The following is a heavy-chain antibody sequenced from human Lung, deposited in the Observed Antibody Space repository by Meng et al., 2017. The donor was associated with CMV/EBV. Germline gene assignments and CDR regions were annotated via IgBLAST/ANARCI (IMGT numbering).Heavy chain of an antibody. CDR1: GGSVTGSYY. Sequence: SETXSLXXTVSGGSVTGSYYWNWLRQPPGKGLEWIGYISYIGSTNYNPSLKSRVTISLDTSKNQFSLKLTSVTAADTAIFYCARDRLEHNAFDMWGQGTMVXVSS. CDR3: ARDRLEHNAFDM. D-gene: IGHD1/OR15-1a*01. CDR2: ISYIGST. J-gene: IGHJ3*02. V-gene: IGHV4-61*01.